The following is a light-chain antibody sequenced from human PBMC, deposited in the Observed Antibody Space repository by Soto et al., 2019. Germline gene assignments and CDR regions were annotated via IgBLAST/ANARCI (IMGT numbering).Light chain of an antibody. Sequence: QSALTQPASVSGSPGQSITISCTGTSSDVGTYNYVSWYQHRPGKAPKLMIYDVSYRPSGVSNRFSGSNSANTASLTISGRQAEDEADYYCSSYTTSNTQVFGGGTKLTVL. CDR2: DVS. V-gene: IGLV2-14*01. CDR1: SSDVGTYNY. CDR3: SSYTTSNTQV. J-gene: IGLJ3*02.